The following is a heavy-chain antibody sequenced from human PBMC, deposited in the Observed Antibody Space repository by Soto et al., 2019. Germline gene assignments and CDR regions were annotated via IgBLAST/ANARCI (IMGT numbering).Heavy chain of an antibody. CDR3: ARERTPVAGLDAFQI. CDR2: IYHDGNA. D-gene: IGHD6-19*01. J-gene: IGHJ3*02. V-gene: IGHV4-31*03. Sequence: QVHLQESGPGLVKPSQTLSLTCTVSGGSISSSGYYWSWIRQHPGKGLEFIGYIYHDGNAYSNPSLMSRTIMSIDTSKNHFSLRLTSVTAADTAVYYCARERTPVAGLDAFQIWGRGTLVIVSS. CDR1: GGSISSSGYY.